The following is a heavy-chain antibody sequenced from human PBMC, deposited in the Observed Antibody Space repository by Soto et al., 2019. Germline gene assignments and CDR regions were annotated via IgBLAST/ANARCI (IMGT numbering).Heavy chain of an antibody. CDR2: VYSSGTT. CDR3: ARDIGSYAYGEGY. V-gene: IGHV4-4*07. J-gene: IGHJ4*02. Sequence: SETLSLTCSVSGGSINSYWWSWIRQPAGKGLEWIGRVYSSGTTDYNPSLNSRATLSVETSKNQFSLKLSSVTAADAAVYYCARDIGSYAYGEGYWGQGIQVTVSS. D-gene: IGHD3-10*01. CDR1: GGSINSYW.